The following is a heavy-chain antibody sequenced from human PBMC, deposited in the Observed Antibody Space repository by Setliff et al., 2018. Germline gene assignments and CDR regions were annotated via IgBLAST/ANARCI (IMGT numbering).Heavy chain of an antibody. CDR2: INHSGST. D-gene: IGHD6-19*01. CDR1: GGSFSGYY. Sequence: PSETLSLTCAVYGGSFSGYYWSWIRQPPGKGLEWIGEINHSGSTNYNPSLKSRVTTSVDTSKNQFSLKLSSVTAADTAVYYCARRSGWPNWFDPWGQGTLVTVSS. V-gene: IGHV4-34*01. J-gene: IGHJ5*02. CDR3: ARRSGWPNWFDP.